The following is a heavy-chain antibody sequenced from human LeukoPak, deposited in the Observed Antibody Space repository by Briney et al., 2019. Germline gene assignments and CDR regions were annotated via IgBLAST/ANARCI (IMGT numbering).Heavy chain of an antibody. J-gene: IGHJ6*04. V-gene: IGHV3-53*01. D-gene: IGHD3-10*01. Sequence: GGSLRLSCAASGFTVSSNYMSWVRQAPGKGLEWVSVIYSGGSTYYADSVKVRFTISRDNSKNTLYLQMNSLRAEDTAVYYCARDSGPGVRGSYYYGMDVWGKGTTVTVSS. CDR1: GFTVSSNY. CDR2: IYSGGST. CDR3: ARDSGPGVRGSYYYGMDV.